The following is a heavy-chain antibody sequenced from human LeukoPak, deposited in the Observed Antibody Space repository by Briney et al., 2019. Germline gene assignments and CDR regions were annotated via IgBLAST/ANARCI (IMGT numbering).Heavy chain of an antibody. CDR1: GYSISSGYY. Sequence: SETLSLTCSVSGYSISSGYYWGWIRQPPGKGLEWIGSIDHSGSTYYNPSLKSRVTISLDTSKNQFSLKLSSVTAADTAIYYCARDFSSSSSVYYYYYMDVWGKGTTVTVSS. D-gene: IGHD6-6*01. CDR2: IDHSGST. CDR3: ARDFSSSSSVYYYYYMDV. J-gene: IGHJ6*03. V-gene: IGHV4-38-2*02.